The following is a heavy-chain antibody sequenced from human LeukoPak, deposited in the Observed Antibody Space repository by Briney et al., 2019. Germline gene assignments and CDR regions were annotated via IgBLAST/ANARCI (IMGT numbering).Heavy chain of an antibody. CDR1: GGSISSYY. Sequence: PSETLSLTCTVSGGSISSYYWSWIRQPPGKGMEWNGYIYYSGSTNYNPSLKSRVTISVDTSKNQFSLKLSSVTAADTAVYYCARDSLRYADAFDIWGQGTMVTVSS. D-gene: IGHD3-9*01. CDR3: ARDSLRYADAFDI. CDR2: IYYSGST. J-gene: IGHJ3*02. V-gene: IGHV4-59*01.